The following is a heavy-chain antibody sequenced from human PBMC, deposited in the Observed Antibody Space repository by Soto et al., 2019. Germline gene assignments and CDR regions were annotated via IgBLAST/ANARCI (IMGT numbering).Heavy chain of an antibody. V-gene: IGHV2-5*01. CDR2: IYLNDDK. CDR3: AHRRGIAAIATFDY. CDR1: GFSLKNSGVG. J-gene: IGHJ4*02. Sequence: QITLEESGPSLVKPTQTLTLTCTFSGFSLKNSGVGVAWIRQPPGKALEWLALIYLNDDKRYSLTLKNRININKDTSKNQVVLTMTNMYTVDTGTYYCAHRRGIAAIATFDYWGQGMLVSVSS. D-gene: IGHD6-13*01.